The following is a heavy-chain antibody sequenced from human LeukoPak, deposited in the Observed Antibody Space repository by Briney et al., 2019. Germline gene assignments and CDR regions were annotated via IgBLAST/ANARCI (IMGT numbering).Heavy chain of an antibody. V-gene: IGHV4-59*01. D-gene: IGHD1-26*01. CDR2: IYYSGST. CDR3: ARSGGEQVDY. CDR1: GGSISSYY. Sequence: SETLSLTCTVSGGSISSYYWSWIRQPPGKGPEWIGYIYYSGSTNYNPSLKSRVTISVDTSKNQFSLKLSSVTAADTAVYYCARSGGEQVDYWGQGTLVTVSS. J-gene: IGHJ4*02.